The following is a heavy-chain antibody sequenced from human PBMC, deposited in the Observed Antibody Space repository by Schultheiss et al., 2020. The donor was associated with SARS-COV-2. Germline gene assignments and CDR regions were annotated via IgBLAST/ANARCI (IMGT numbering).Heavy chain of an antibody. V-gene: IGHV3-30-3*01. Sequence: GGSLRLSCAASGFAFQSFAMHWVRQAPGKGLEWVALISFDGSNKVYADSVKGRFTVSRDNSKNTLSLQINSLRPEDTAIYFCAREVGERAVTHRCLDYWGHGTLVTVSS. J-gene: IGHJ4*01. D-gene: IGHD3-16*01. CDR3: AREVGERAVTHRCLDY. CDR2: ISFDGSNK. CDR1: GFAFQSFA.